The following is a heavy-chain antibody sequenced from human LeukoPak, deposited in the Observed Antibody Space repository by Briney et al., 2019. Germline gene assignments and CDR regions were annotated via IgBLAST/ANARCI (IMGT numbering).Heavy chain of an antibody. CDR3: AREGIAAAGTYAFDI. J-gene: IGHJ3*02. CDR1: GYTFTGYY. CDR2: INPNSGGT. D-gene: IGHD6-13*01. V-gene: IGHV1-2*02. Sequence: ASVKVSCKASGYTFTGYYMHWVRQAPGQGLEWMGWINPNSGGTNYAQKFQGRVTMTRDTSISTAYMELSKLSSDDTAVYYCAREGIAAAGTYAFDIWGQGTMVTVSS.